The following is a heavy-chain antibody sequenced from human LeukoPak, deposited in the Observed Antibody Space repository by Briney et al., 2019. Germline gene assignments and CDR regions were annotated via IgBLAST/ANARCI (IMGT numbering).Heavy chain of an antibody. V-gene: IGHV4-59*01. CDR3: ARGSAVAGNDY. CDR1: GGSISSYY. D-gene: IGHD6-19*01. CDR2: IYYSGST. J-gene: IGHJ4*02. Sequence: PSETLSLTCTASGGSISSYYWSWIRQPPGKGLEWIGYIYYSGSTNYNPSLKSRVTISVDTSKNQFSLKLSSVTAADTAVYYCARGSAVAGNDYWGQGILVTVSS.